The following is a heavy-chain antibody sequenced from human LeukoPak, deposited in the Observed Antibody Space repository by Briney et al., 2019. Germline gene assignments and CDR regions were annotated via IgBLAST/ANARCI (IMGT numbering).Heavy chain of an antibody. J-gene: IGHJ4*02. Sequence: GGSLRLSCAASGFTFSSYGMHWVRQAPGKGLEWVAVIWYDGSNKYYADSVKGRFNISRDNSKNTLYLQMNSLRAEDTAVYYCARDAANYYYDSSGPHFDYWGQGTLVTVSS. CDR3: ARDAANYYYDSSGPHFDY. D-gene: IGHD3-22*01. CDR1: GFTFSSYG. CDR2: IWYDGSNK. V-gene: IGHV3-33*01.